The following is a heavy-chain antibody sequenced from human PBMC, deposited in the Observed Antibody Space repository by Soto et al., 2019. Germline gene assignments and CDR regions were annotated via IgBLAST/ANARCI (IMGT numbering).Heavy chain of an antibody. Sequence: PSETLSLTCTVSGGSISSSSYYWGWIRQPPGKGLEWIGYIYYSGSTNYNPSLKSRVTISVDTSKNQSSLKLSSVTAADTAVYYCARQPTIFGVVAYGMDVWGQGTTVTVSS. D-gene: IGHD3-3*01. CDR2: IYYSGST. CDR3: ARQPTIFGVVAYGMDV. J-gene: IGHJ6*02. CDR1: GGSISSSSYY. V-gene: IGHV4-61*05.